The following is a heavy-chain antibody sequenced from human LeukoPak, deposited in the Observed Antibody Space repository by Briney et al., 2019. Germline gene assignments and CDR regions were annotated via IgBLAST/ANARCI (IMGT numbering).Heavy chain of an antibody. CDR1: GFTFNNAW. J-gene: IGHJ4*02. CDR2: ISGSGDKL. D-gene: IGHD2-2*01. Sequence: GGSLRLSCAVSGFTFNNAWMNWVRQAPGKGLEWVSVISGSGDKLYYTDSVKGRFTVSRDNSKNTVYLQMNSLRAEDTAVYYCARPRGCGSSRCNNFDYWGQGTLVTVSS. CDR3: ARPRGCGSSRCNNFDY. V-gene: IGHV3-23*01.